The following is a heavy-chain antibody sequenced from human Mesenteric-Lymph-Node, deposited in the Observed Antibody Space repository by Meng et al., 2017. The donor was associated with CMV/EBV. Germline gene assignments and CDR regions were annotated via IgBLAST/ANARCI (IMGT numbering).Heavy chain of an antibody. D-gene: IGHD2-2*01. Sequence: ASVKVSCKVSGYTLTELSMHWVRQAPGKGLEWMGWISAYSGNTNYAERVQGRVTMTTDTSTSTAYMELRSLRSDDTAVYYCARGDCSSTSCYHPSNSGLDVWGQGTTVTVSS. CDR1: GYTLTELS. V-gene: IGHV1-18*01. CDR3: ARGDCSSTSCYHPSNSGLDV. CDR2: ISAYSGNT. J-gene: IGHJ6*02.